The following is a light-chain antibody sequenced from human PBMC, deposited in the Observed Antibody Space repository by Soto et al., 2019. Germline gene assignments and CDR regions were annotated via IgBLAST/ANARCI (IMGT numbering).Light chain of an antibody. CDR2: EVT. Sequence: QSVLTQPASVSGSPGQSITISCTGTSSDVGSYNHVSWYQQHPGKAPKLMIYEVTERPSGVSDRFSGSKSGNTASLTIFGLQTEDEADYYCCSYASSTAYVFGTGTKVTVL. J-gene: IGLJ1*01. V-gene: IGLV2-23*02. CDR1: SSDVGSYNH. CDR3: CSYASSTAYV.